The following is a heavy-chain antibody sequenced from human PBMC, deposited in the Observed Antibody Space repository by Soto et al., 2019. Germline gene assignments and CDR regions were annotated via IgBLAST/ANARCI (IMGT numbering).Heavy chain of an antibody. V-gene: IGHV3-23*01. D-gene: IGHD2-21*02. CDR1: GSTFSSYG. J-gene: IGHJ4*02. Sequence: GGSLTLSCAASGSTFSSYGMSWVRQAPGKGLEWVSAISGSGGSTYYADSVKGRFTISRDNSKNTLYLQMNSLRAEDTAVYYCAPPVVTAILDYWGQGTLVTVSS. CDR3: APPVVTAILDY. CDR2: ISGSGGST.